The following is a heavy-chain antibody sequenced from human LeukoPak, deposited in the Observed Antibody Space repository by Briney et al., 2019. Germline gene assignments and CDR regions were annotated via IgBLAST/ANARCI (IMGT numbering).Heavy chain of an antibody. J-gene: IGHJ4*02. CDR1: GYTFTSYH. CDR2: INPSGGST. Sequence: GASVKVSCKASGYTFTSYHMHWVRQAPGQGLEWMGIINPSGGSTSYAQKFQGRVTMTRDTSTSTVYMELSSLRSEDTAVYYCASAMVRGVIMFDYWGQGTLVTVSS. CDR3: ASAMVRGVIMFDY. D-gene: IGHD3-10*01. V-gene: IGHV1-46*01.